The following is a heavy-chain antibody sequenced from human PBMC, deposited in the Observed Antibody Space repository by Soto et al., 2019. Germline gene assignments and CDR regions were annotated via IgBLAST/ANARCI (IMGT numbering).Heavy chain of an antibody. CDR3: AKPSAKLQSYYYYMDV. CDR1: GFTFSSYA. V-gene: IGHV3-23*01. Sequence: GGSLRLSCAASGFTFSSYAMSWVRQAPGKGLEWVSAISGSGGSTYYADSVKGRFTISRDNSKNTLYLQMNSLRAEDTAVYYCAKPSAKLQSYYYYMDVWGKGTTVTVSS. J-gene: IGHJ6*03. D-gene: IGHD2-15*01. CDR2: ISGSGGST.